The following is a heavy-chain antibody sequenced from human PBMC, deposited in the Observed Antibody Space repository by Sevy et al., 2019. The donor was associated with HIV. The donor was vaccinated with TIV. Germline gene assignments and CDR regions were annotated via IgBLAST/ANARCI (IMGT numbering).Heavy chain of an antibody. D-gene: IGHD3-10*01. CDR3: ARDKYYYISGSFDY. CDR2: IIAVFGTT. V-gene: IGHV1-69*13. J-gene: IGHJ4*02. Sequence: ASVKVTRKTSGGIFRSNAISWVRQAPGQGLEWMGGIIAVFGTTNYAQKFQGRVTVTADESRGTAYMELSSLRSEDTAVYYCARDKYYYISGSFDYWGQGTPVTVSS. CDR1: GGIFRSNA.